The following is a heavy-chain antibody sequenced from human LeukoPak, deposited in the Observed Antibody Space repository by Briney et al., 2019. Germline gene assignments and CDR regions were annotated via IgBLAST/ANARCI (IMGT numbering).Heavy chain of an antibody. J-gene: IGHJ4*02. D-gene: IGHD3-22*01. V-gene: IGHV1-69*13. CDR3: ARGRQYYYDSSGYSHFDY. Sequence: VKVSCKASGGTFSSYAISWVRQAPGQGLEWMGGIIPIFGTANYAQKFQGRVTITADESTSTAYMELSSLRSEDTAVYYCARGRQYYYDSSGYSHFDYWGQGTLVTVSS. CDR1: GGTFSSYA. CDR2: IIPIFGTA.